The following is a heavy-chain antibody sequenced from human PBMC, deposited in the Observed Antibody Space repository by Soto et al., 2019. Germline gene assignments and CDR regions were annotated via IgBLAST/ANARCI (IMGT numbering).Heavy chain of an antibody. J-gene: IGHJ3*02. D-gene: IGHD1-26*01. CDR2: IYWDDDK. Sequence: QITLKESGPTLVKPTQTLTLTCTFSGFSLSTSGVGVGWIRQPPGKALEWLALIYWDDDKRYSPSLKSRLTITKDTSKNQVVLTMTNMDPVDTATYYCAHRLPVGATTGGENAFDIWGQGTMVTVSS. V-gene: IGHV2-5*02. CDR1: GFSLSTSGVG. CDR3: AHRLPVGATTGGENAFDI.